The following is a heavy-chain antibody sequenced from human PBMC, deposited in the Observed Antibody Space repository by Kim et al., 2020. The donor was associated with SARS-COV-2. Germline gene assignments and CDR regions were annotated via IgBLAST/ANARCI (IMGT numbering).Heavy chain of an antibody. D-gene: IGHD6-13*01. V-gene: IGHV3-23*01. Sequence: AASVKGRFTISRDSSKNTLYLQMNSLRAEDTAVYYCAKERSAGIAAAGNYWGQGTLVTVSS. CDR3: AKERSAGIAAAGNY. J-gene: IGHJ4*02.